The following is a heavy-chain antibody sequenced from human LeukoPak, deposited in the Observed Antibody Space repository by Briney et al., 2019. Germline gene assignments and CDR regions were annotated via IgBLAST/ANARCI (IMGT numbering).Heavy chain of an antibody. Sequence: GGSLRLSCAASGFSFGAYWMTWVRQAPGTGLEWVANINPAGSETYYVDPVTGRFSITRDNAKNLVYLQMNSLRAEDTAVYHCARFGYVAAVDVWGQGTPVTVSS. D-gene: IGHD2-15*01. V-gene: IGHV3-7*01. CDR3: ARFGYVAAVDV. CDR2: INPAGSET. J-gene: IGHJ4*02. CDR1: GFSFGAYW.